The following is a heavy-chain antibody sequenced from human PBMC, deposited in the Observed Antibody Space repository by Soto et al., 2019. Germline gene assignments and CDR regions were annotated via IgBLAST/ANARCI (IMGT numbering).Heavy chain of an antibody. Sequence: EVQLLESGGGLVQPGGSLRLSCAASGFTFSSYAMSWVRQAPGKGLEWVSAISGSGGSTYYADSVKGRFTISRDNSKNTPYLQMNSLRAEDTAVYYCAKYGRWLVHFYYYGMDVWGQGTTVTVSS. D-gene: IGHD6-19*01. J-gene: IGHJ6*02. CDR2: ISGSGGST. V-gene: IGHV3-23*01. CDR3: AKYGRWLVHFYYYGMDV. CDR1: GFTFSSYA.